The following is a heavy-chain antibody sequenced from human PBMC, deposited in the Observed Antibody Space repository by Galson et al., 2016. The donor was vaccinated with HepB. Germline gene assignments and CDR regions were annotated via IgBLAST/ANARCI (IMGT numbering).Heavy chain of an antibody. D-gene: IGHD4/OR15-4a*01. CDR1: GFTFNTYA. Sequence: SLRLSCAASGFTFNTYAMSWVRQAPGKGLEWVSTISHTGGSTYYADSVKGRFTISRDNSKNTLYLQMHSLRAEETAVYYCAKVSRRDYALPYFDYWGQGTLVTVSS. J-gene: IGHJ4*02. CDR3: AKVSRRDYALPYFDY. V-gene: IGHV3-23*01. CDR2: ISHTGGST.